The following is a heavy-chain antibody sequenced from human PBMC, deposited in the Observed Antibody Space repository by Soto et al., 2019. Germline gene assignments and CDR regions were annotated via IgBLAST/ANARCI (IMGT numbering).Heavy chain of an antibody. Sequence: QVQLVESGGGVVQPGRSLRLSCAASGFTFSSYAMHWVRQAPGKGLEWVAVISYDGSNKYYADSVKGRFTISRDNSKNTLYLQMNSLRAEDTAVYYCAREALTGYGNWFDPWGQGTLVTVSS. J-gene: IGHJ5*02. V-gene: IGHV3-30-3*01. CDR1: GFTFSSYA. CDR3: AREALTGYGNWFDP. D-gene: IGHD3-9*01. CDR2: ISYDGSNK.